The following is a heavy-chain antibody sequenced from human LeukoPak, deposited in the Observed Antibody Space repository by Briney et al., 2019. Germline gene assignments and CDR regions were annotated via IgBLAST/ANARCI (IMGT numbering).Heavy chain of an antibody. J-gene: IGHJ6*03. D-gene: IGHD3-3*01. V-gene: IGHV4-61*02. CDR2: LYTSGNT. CDR1: GGSISSGNYY. CDR3: ARDSFDFWSGFSLYYMDV. Sequence: SETLSLTCTVSGGSISSGNYYWSWIRQPAGKGLEWIGRLYTSGNTNYNPSLKSRVTLSIDTSKNQISLGLSSVTAADTAVYYCARDSFDFWSGFSLYYMDVWGKGTTVTVSS.